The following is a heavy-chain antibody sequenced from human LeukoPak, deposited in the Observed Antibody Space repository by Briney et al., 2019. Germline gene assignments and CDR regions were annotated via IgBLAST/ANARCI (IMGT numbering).Heavy chain of an antibody. V-gene: IGHV4-59*01. CDR3: ASIGIFDY. Sequence: PSETLSLTCTVSGGSISSYYWSWIRQPPGRGLEWIGNIYYSGSTIYNPSLKSRVTMSVDTSKNQFSLNLTSVTAADTAVYYCASIGIFDYWGQGTLVTVSS. J-gene: IGHJ4*02. CDR1: GGSISSYY. CDR2: IYYSGST.